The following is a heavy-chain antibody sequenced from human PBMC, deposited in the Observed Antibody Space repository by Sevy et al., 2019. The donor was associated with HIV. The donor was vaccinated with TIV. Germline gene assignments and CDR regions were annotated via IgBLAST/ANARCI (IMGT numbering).Heavy chain of an antibody. J-gene: IGHJ4*02. CDR2: IYYSGST. D-gene: IGHD6-6*01. V-gene: IGHV4-31*03. CDR3: ARGVGQLAPFDY. Sequence: SETLSLTCTVSGGSISSGGYYWTWIRQHPGKGLEWIGYIYYSGSTYYNPSLKSRVTISVDTSKNQYSLKLSSGTAAATAVYYCARGVGQLAPFDYWGQGTLVTVSS. CDR1: GGSISSGGYY.